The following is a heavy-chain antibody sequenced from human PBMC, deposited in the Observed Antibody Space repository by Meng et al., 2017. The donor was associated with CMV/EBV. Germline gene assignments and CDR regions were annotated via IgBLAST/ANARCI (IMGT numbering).Heavy chain of an antibody. D-gene: IGHD3-10*01. J-gene: IGHJ4*02. CDR3: ARALPLAPVGYYFDY. Sequence: GSLKLSCAASGFTFSSYWMHWVRQAPGKGLVWVSRINSDGSRTSYADSVKGRFTISRDNAKNTLYLQMTSLRAEDTAVYYCARALPLAPVGYYFDYWGQGTLVTVSS. CDR2: INSDGSRT. V-gene: IGHV3-74*01. CDR1: GFTFSSYW.